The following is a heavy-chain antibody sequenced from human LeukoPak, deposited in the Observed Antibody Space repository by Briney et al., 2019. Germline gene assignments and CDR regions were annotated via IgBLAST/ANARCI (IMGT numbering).Heavy chain of an antibody. CDR2: ISGSGGST. CDR3: AKDRYCSGGSCYSNWFDP. CDR1: GFTFSSYA. D-gene: IGHD2-15*01. V-gene: IGHV3-23*01. Sequence: PGGSLRLSCAASGFTFSSYAMSWVRQAPGKGLEWASAISGSGGSTYYADSVKGRFTISRDNSKNTLYLQMNSLRAGDTAVYYCAKDRYCSGGSCYSNWFDPWGQGTLVTVSS. J-gene: IGHJ5*02.